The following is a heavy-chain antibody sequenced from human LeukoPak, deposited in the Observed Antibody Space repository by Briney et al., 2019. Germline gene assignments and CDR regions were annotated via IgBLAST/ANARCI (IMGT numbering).Heavy chain of an antibody. J-gene: IGHJ6*02. CDR3: ARRSAGRLYYYGMDV. CDR1: GFTVSSKY. CDR2: IYSGGST. Sequence: PGGSLRLSCAASGFTVSSKYMSWVRQAPGEGLEWVSVIYSGGSTYYADSLKGRFTISRDNSKNTLYLQMNSLRAEDTAVYYCARRSAGRLYYYGMDVWGQGTTVTVSS. V-gene: IGHV3-53*01. D-gene: IGHD6-25*01.